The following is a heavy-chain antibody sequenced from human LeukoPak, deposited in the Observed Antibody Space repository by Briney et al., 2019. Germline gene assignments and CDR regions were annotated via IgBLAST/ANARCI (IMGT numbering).Heavy chain of an antibody. Sequence: GGSLRLSCAASGFTFSGSAMHWVRQASGKGLEWVGRIRSKANSYATAYAASVKGRFTISRDDSKNTAYLQMNSLRAEDTAVYYCAKDPPETKLNWYDFWSGYYLGVPVDAFDIWGQGTMVTVSS. CDR3: AKDPPETKLNWYDFWSGYYLGVPVDAFDI. V-gene: IGHV3-73*01. CDR1: GFTFSGSA. J-gene: IGHJ3*02. D-gene: IGHD3-3*01. CDR2: IRSKANSYAT.